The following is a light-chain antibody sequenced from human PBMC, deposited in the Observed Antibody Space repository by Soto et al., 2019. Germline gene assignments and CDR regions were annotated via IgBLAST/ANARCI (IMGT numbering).Light chain of an antibody. J-gene: IGKJ4*01. V-gene: IGKV1-5*01. Sequence: DIQMPQSTSTLSASVGDRVTSTCRASQSVGSWLAWYQQKPGRAPKFLIYDASSLESGVPSRFSGSGSGTEFTLTINNLQPDDFATYYCQQYDNYPLTFGGGTKVDIK. CDR3: QQYDNYPLT. CDR1: QSVGSW. CDR2: DAS.